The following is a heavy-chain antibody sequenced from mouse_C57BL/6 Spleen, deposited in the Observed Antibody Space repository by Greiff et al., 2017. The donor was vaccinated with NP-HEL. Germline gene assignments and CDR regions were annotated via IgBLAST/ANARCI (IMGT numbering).Heavy chain of an antibody. Sequence: QVQLQQSGAELAKPGASVKLSCKASGYTFTSYWMHWVKQRPGQGLEWIGYINPSSGYTKYNQKFKDKAPLTADKSSSTAYMQLSSLTYEDSAVYYCARRALITTVVAPDYWGQGTTLTVSS. J-gene: IGHJ2*01. D-gene: IGHD1-1*01. CDR3: ARRALITTVVAPDY. CDR1: GYTFTSYW. CDR2: INPSSGYT. V-gene: IGHV1-7*01.